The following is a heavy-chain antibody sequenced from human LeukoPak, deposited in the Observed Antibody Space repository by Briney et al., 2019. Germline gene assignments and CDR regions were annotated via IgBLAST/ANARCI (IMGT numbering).Heavy chain of an antibody. V-gene: IGHV3-73*01. CDR3: TRHVAIYYYDSSGYYYSFFLFF. J-gene: IGHJ4*02. D-gene: IGHD3-22*01. CDR1: GFTFSGSA. CDR2: IRSKANSYAT. Sequence: GGSLRLSCAASGFTFSGSAMHWVRQASGKGLEWVGRIRSKANSYATAYAASVKGRFTISRDDSKNTAYLQMNSLKTEDTAVYYCTRHVAIYYYDSSGYYYSFFLFFRGQGTLVTVSS.